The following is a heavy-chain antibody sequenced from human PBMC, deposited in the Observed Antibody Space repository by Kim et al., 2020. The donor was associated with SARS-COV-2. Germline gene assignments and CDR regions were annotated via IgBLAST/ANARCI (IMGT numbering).Heavy chain of an antibody. J-gene: IGHJ3*02. Sequence: SETLSLTCAVSGGSISSSNWWSWVRQPPGKGLEWIGEIYHSGSTNYNPSLKSRVTISVDKSKNQFALKLSSVTAADTAVYYCAREKWELPLGAFDIWGQGTMVTVSS. CDR1: GGSISSSNW. CDR3: AREKWELPLGAFDI. D-gene: IGHD1-26*01. V-gene: IGHV4-4*02. CDR2: IYHSGST.